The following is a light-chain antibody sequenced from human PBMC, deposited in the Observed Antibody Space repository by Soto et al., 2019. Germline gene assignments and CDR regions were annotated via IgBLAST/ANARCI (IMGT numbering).Light chain of an antibody. J-gene: IGLJ1*01. CDR1: SGHSSYI. CDR2: LEGSGSY. V-gene: IGLV4-60*02. CDR3: ETWGSANRV. Sequence: QPVLTQSSSASASLGSSVKLTCTLSSGHSSYIIAWHQQQPGKAPRYLMKLEGSGSYNKGSRVPYRFSGSSSTADHYLTITHVMFEDEDDYYGETWGSANRVFGTGTKLTVL.